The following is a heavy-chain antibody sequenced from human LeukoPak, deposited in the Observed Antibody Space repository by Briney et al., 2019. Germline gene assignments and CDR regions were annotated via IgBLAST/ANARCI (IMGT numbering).Heavy chain of an antibody. V-gene: IGHV4-39*07. CDR2: IYYSGST. CDR3: AGLQNYYDSSGYYDY. J-gene: IGHJ4*02. CDR1: GGSISSSSYY. Sequence: SETLSLTCTVSGGSISSSSYYWGWIRQPPGKGLEWIGSIYYSGSTYYNPSLKSRVTISVDTSKNQFSLKLSSVTAADTAVYYCAGLQNYYDSSGYYDYWGQGTLVTVSS. D-gene: IGHD3-22*01.